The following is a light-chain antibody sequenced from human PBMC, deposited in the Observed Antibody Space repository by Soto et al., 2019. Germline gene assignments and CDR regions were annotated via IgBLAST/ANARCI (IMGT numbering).Light chain of an antibody. Sequence: IVLTQSPGTLSLSPGERATLSCRASQSVSSIYLAWYQQKSGQAPRLLMYGASSRATVVPDRFSGSGSGTHFTLTISRLEPEDFAVYYCQHYGSSSFTFGQGTKLEIK. CDR3: QHYGSSSFT. CDR2: GAS. CDR1: QSVSSIY. J-gene: IGKJ2*01. V-gene: IGKV3-20*01.